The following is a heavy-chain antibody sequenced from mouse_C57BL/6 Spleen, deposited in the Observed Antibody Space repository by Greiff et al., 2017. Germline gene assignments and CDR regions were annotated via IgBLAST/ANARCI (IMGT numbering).Heavy chain of an antibody. Sequence: VKLQESGPGLVQPSQSLSITCTVSGFSLTSYGVHWVRQSPGKGLEWLGVIWSGGSTDYNAAFISRLSISKDNSKSQVFFKMNSLQADDTAIDYCARNFPDGYYVYFDVWGTGTTVTVSS. CDR1: GFSLTSYG. J-gene: IGHJ1*03. CDR3: ARNFPDGYYVYFDV. V-gene: IGHV2-2*01. D-gene: IGHD2-3*01. CDR2: IWSGGST.